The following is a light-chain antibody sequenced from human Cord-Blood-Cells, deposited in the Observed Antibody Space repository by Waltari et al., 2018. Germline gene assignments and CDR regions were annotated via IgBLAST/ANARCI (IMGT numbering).Light chain of an antibody. CDR1: QCISSY. CDR3: QQSYSTRLT. V-gene: IGKV1-39*01. Sequence: DIQMTQSPSSLSASVGDRVTITCRASQCISSYLNWYQQKPGKAPKLRIYASSSLQSGVPSRFSGSGSVTDVTLTISSLQPEDFATYYCQQSYSTRLTFGGGTKVEIK. CDR2: ASS. J-gene: IGKJ4*01.